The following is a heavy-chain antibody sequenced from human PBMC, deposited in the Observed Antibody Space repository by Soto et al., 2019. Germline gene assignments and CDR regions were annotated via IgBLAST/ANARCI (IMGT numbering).Heavy chain of an antibody. CDR3: ARDTYFYGSGSYGP. D-gene: IGHD3-10*01. J-gene: IGHJ5*02. CDR1: GFTFSSYS. CDR2: ISSSSSYI. V-gene: IGHV3-21*01. Sequence: EVQLVESGGGLVKPGGSLRLSCAASGFTFSSYSMNWVRQAPGKGLEWVSSISSSSSYIYYADSVKGRFTISRDNAKNSLYLQMNTLRAEDTAVYYCARDTYFYGSGSYGPWGQGTLVTFSS.